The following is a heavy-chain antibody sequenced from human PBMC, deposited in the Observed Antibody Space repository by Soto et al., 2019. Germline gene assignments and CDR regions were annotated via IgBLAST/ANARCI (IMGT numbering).Heavy chain of an antibody. CDR2: ISNDGSDK. D-gene: IGHD1-26*01. J-gene: IGHJ3*01. CDR3: ATDQASAGSHGID. CDR1: GFTFNNYG. Sequence: QVQLVESGGGVVQPGRSLRLSCAASGFTFNNYGMHWARQAPGKGLEWVAAISNDGSDKYYADSVKGRLTISRDNSKNTVCLQVSSLGAEDTAVYYCATDQASAGSHGIDWGEATMVTVCS. V-gene: IGHV3-30*03.